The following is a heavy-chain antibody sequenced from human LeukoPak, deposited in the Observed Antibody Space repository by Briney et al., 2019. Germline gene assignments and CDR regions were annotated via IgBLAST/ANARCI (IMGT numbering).Heavy chain of an antibody. J-gene: IGHJ5*02. Sequence: SETLSLTCTVSGGSFTNYYWSWIRQTPAKGLEWIGQINHSGDTSYNPSLRSRVTLSVDRSKNQFSLKVTSVTAADTGVYYCARGPGTVGLSPWGQGTLVTVSS. CDR3: ARGPGTVGLSP. CDR2: INHSGDT. D-gene: IGHD1/OR15-1a*01. CDR1: GGSFTNYY. V-gene: IGHV4-34*01.